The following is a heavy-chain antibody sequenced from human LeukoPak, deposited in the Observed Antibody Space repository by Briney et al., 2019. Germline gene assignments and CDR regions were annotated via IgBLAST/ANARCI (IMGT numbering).Heavy chain of an antibody. D-gene: IGHD6-13*01. CDR2: ISYTGTYI. CDR3: ARGAIAAAGFPDAFDI. CDR1: AFSLNAYN. Sequence: GGSLRLSCAASAFSLNAYNMNWVRQAPGKGLEWVSSISYTGTYIYYADSVKGRFTISRDNSKNTLYLQMNSLRAEDTAVYYCARGAIAAAGFPDAFDIWGQGTMVTVSS. J-gene: IGHJ3*02. V-gene: IGHV3-21*01.